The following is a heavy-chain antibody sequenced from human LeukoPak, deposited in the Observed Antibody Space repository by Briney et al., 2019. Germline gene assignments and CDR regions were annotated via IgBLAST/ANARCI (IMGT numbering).Heavy chain of an antibody. CDR3: ATGGSGYPYYFDY. CDR1: GYTLTELS. J-gene: IGHJ4*02. CDR2: FDPEDGET. Sequence: ASVKVSCKVSGYTLTELSMHWVRQAPGKGLEWMGGFDPEDGETIYAQKFQGRVTMTEDTSTDTAYMELSSLRCEDTAVYYCATGGSGYPYYFDYWGQGTLVTVSS. D-gene: IGHD3-22*01. V-gene: IGHV1-24*01.